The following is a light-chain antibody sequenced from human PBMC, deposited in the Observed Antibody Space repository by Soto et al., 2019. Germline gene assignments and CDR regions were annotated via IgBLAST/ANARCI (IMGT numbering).Light chain of an antibody. CDR2: EVS. J-gene: IGLJ1*01. CDR3: GSYTTSSTYV. Sequence: QSALTQPASVSGSPGQSITISCTGTSSDIGDYNYVSWYQQHPGKAPKLMIYEVSNRPSGVSNRFSGSKSGNTASLTISGLQAEDEADYYCGSYTTSSTYVFVTGTKLTVL. CDR1: SSDIGDYNY. V-gene: IGLV2-14*01.